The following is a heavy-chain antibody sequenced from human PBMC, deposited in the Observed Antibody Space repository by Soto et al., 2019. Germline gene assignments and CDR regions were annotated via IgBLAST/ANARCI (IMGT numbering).Heavy chain of an antibody. CDR2: IYYSGST. Sequence: SETLSLTCTVSGGSISSGGYYWSWIRQHPGKGLEWIGYIYYSGSTYYNPSLKSRVTISVDTSKNQFSLKLSSVTAADTAVYYCARGFGVKHPNSSGWYLGWYYYYGMDVWGQGTTVTVSS. D-gene: IGHD6-19*01. J-gene: IGHJ6*02. CDR3: ARGFGVKHPNSSGWYLGWYYYYGMDV. CDR1: GGSISSGGYY. V-gene: IGHV4-31*03.